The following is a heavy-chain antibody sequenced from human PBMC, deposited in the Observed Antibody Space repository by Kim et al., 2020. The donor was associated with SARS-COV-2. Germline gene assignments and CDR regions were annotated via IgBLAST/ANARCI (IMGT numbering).Heavy chain of an antibody. V-gene: IGHV1-18*01. D-gene: IGHD3-22*01. CDR3: ARENYYDSVPYDY. Sequence: YAKKLQGRVTMTTDTSTSTAYMELRSLRSDDTAVYYCARENYYDSVPYDYWGQGTLVTVSS. J-gene: IGHJ4*02.